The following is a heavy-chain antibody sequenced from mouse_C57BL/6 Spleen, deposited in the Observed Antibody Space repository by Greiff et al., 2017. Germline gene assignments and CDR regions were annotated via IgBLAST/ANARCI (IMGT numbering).Heavy chain of an antibody. CDR3: ARIDYYGSSGTY. CDR2: INPNNGGT. D-gene: IGHD1-1*01. J-gene: IGHJ3*01. V-gene: IGHV1-26*01. CDR1: GYTFTDYY. Sequence: VQLQQSGPELVKPGASVKISCKASGYTFTDYYMNWVKQSHGKSLEWIGDINPNNGGTSYNQKFKGKATLTVDKSSSTAYMELSSLTSEDSAVYYCARIDYYGSSGTYWGQGTLVTVSA.